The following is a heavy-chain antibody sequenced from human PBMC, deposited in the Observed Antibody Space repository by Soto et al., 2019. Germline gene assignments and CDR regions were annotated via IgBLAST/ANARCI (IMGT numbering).Heavy chain of an antibody. CDR2: VSYDGSDK. CDR3: ARDRIAVSGGLDY. V-gene: IGHV3-30-3*01. Sequence: GGSLRLSCAASGFTFSSYPIHWVRQAPGKGLEWVAVVSYDGSDKYYADSVKGRFTISRDNSKNTLSLQMDSLRPEDTAVYYCARDRIAVSGGLDYWGQGTLVTVSS. J-gene: IGHJ4*02. CDR1: GFTFSSYP. D-gene: IGHD6-19*01.